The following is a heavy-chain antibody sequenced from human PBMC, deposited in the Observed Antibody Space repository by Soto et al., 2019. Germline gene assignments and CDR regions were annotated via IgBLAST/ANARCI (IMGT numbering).Heavy chain of an antibody. V-gene: IGHV4-31*03. CDR2: IYHSGTT. Sequence: SETLSLTCTVSGGSISSGGYYWSWIRQHPGKGLEWIGYIYHSGTTYYNPSLKSRVTISVDTSKNQFSLKLSSVTAADTAVYYCATQEVGGSYVYTFDPWGQGTPVTVSS. CDR3: ATQEVGGSYVYTFDP. D-gene: IGHD1-26*01. J-gene: IGHJ5*02. CDR1: GGSISSGGYY.